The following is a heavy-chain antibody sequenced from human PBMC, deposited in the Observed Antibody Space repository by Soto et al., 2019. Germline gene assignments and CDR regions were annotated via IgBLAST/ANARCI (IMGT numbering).Heavy chain of an antibody. CDR1: GFTFSSYS. D-gene: IGHD3-9*01. CDR3: AREWTSYYDILTGSTTPPFFDY. CDR2: ISSSSSTI. Sequence: PRGSLRLSCAASGFTFSSYSMNWVRQAPGKGLEWVSYISSSSSTIYYADSVKCRFTISRDNAKNSLYLQMNSLRDEDTAVYYCAREWTSYYDILTGSTTPPFFDYWGQGTLVTVSS. J-gene: IGHJ4*02. V-gene: IGHV3-48*02.